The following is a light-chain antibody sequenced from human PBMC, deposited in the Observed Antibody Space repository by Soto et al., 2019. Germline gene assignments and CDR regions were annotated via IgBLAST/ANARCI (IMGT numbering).Light chain of an antibody. CDR2: EVS. CDR1: SSEVGGYNY. CDR3: SSYSGTNYHYV. V-gene: IGLV2-8*01. J-gene: IGLJ1*01. Sequence: QSVLTQPPSASGSFGQSVTISCTGTSSEVGGYNYVSWYQQHPGKAPKLMIYEVSERPSGVSDRFSGSKSGNTASLTVSGLQADDEADYYCSSYSGTNYHYVFGTGTKVTVL.